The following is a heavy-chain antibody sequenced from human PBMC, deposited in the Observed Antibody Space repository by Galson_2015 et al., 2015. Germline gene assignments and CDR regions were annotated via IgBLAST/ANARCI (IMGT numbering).Heavy chain of an antibody. V-gene: IGHV3-23*01. D-gene: IGHD2-2*01. CDR2: ISGSGGST. J-gene: IGHJ3*02. Sequence: SLRLSCAASGFTFSSYAMSWVRQAPGKGLEWVSAISGSGGSTYYADSVKGRFTISRDNSKNTLYLQMNSLRAEDTAVYYCAKDRGHCSSTSCYLLGANDAFEIWGQGTMVTVSS. CDR1: GFTFSSYA. CDR3: AKDRGHCSSTSCYLLGANDAFEI.